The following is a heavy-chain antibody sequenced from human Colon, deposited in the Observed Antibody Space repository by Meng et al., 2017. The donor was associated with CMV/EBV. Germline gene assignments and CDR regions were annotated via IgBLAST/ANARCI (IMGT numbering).Heavy chain of an antibody. V-gene: IGHV3-43D*03. J-gene: IGHJ4*02. D-gene: IGHD3-16*01. Sequence: GGPLKLSCAASGFTFDDYAMHWVRQAPGKGLEWVSLISWDGDTTYYADSVKGRFTISRDNSKNSLYLQMNSLRAEDTALYYCAKVSQGHRELWYFDYWGQGTLVTVSS. CDR2: ISWDGDTT. CDR1: GFTFDDYA. CDR3: AKVSQGHRELWYFDY.